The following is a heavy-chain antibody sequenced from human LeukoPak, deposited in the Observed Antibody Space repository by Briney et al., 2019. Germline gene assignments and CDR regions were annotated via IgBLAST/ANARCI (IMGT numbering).Heavy chain of an antibody. Sequence: GGSLRLSCAASGFTFSDYYMSWIRQAPGKGLEWVSYISSSGSTIYCADSVKGRFTISRDNAKNSLYLQMNSLRAEDTAVYYCARDAKSDFWSGYYYYYYMDVWGKGTTVTVSS. CDR3: ARDAKSDFWSGYYYYYYMDV. D-gene: IGHD3-3*01. J-gene: IGHJ6*03. CDR2: ISSSGSTI. V-gene: IGHV3-11*01. CDR1: GFTFSDYY.